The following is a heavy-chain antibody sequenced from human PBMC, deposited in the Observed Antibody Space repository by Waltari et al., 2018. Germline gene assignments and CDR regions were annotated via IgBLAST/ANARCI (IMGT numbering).Heavy chain of an antibody. CDR1: GASITRASY. V-gene: IGHV4-38-2*01. D-gene: IGHD4-17*01. J-gene: IGHJ4*02. CDR2: VYHFGSS. CDR3: ARHESAHYGGFDS. Sequence: QVQLQESGPGLVKPSATLSLTCAVSGASITRASYWGWSRPPPGKGLEWIGYVYHFGSSSYNPSLKSRVTMSVDTSKRQFSLNLSSVTAADTAVYYCARHESAHYGGFDSWGRGTLVTVSA.